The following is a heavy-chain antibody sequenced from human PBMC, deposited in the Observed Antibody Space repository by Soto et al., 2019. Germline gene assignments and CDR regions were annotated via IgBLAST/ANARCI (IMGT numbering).Heavy chain of an antibody. D-gene: IGHD2-8*01. CDR1: GFTFSNYG. Sequence: HPGGSLRLSCAASGFTFSNYGMHWVRQAPGKGLEWVAVISYDGSDYYYIDSVKGRFTISRDNSKNTLYLQMNSLRPEDTAVYYCAKDTAPVYGDYLDYWGQGT. CDR2: ISYDGSDY. J-gene: IGHJ4*02. V-gene: IGHV3-30*18. CDR3: AKDTAPVYGDYLDY.